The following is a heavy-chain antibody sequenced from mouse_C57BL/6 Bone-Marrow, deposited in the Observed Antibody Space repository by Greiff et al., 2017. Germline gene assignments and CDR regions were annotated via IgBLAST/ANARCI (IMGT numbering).Heavy chain of an antibody. D-gene: IGHD2-3*01. Sequence: EVKLMESEGGLVQPGSSMKLSCTASGFTFSDYYMAWVRQVPEKGLEWVANINYDGSSTYYLDSLKSRFIISRDNAKNILYLQMSSLKSDDTATYYCARVSMMVTSYYFDYWGQGTTLTVSS. J-gene: IGHJ2*01. V-gene: IGHV5-16*01. CDR1: GFTFSDYY. CDR3: ARVSMMVTSYYFDY. CDR2: INYDGSST.